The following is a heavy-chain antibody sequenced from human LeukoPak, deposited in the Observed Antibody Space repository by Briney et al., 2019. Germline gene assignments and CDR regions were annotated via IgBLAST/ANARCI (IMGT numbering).Heavy chain of an antibody. Sequence: SETLSLTCTVSGGSISSYYWNWIRQPAGKGLEWIGRIYASGSTNYNPSLKSRVTMSVDTSKNQFSLKLSSVTAADTAVYYCARSLTMVRGVALSFVYWGQGTLVTVSS. CDR3: ARSLTMVRGVALSFVY. J-gene: IGHJ4*02. CDR1: GGSISSYY. V-gene: IGHV4-4*07. D-gene: IGHD3-10*01. CDR2: IYASGST.